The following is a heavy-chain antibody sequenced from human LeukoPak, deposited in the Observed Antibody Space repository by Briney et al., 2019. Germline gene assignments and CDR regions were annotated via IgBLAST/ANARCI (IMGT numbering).Heavy chain of an antibody. J-gene: IGHJ3*02. CDR2: INPNSGGT. CDR3: ARGVPAADAFDI. Sequence: ASVKVSCKASGYTFTGYFMHWVRQAPGRGLEWMGWINPNSGGTNYAQKFQGRVTMTRDTSISTAYMELSRLRSDDTAVYYCARGVPAADAFDIWGQGTMVTVSS. D-gene: IGHD2-2*01. CDR1: GYTFTGYF. V-gene: IGHV1-2*02.